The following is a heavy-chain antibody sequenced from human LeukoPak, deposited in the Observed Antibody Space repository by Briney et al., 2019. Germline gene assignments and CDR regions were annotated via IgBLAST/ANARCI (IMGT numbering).Heavy chain of an antibody. CDR1: GYTLTACY. V-gene: IGHV1-2*02. Sequence: ASVKVSCKASGYTLTACYMHWVRQAPGQGLEWMGWINPNTGGTNYAQKFQGRVTMTWDTSISTAYMELRGLRSDDTAVFYCASSDGYNRAGYYYYMDVWGKGATVTVSS. CDR3: ASSDGYNRAGYYYYMDV. J-gene: IGHJ6*03. CDR2: INPNTGGT. D-gene: IGHD5-24*01.